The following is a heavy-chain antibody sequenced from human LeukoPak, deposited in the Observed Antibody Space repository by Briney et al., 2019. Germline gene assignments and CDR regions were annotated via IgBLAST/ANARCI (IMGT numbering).Heavy chain of an antibody. D-gene: IGHD4-17*01. CDR2: ISATSDST. CDR3: AKVTHGDYALDY. CDR1: GFTLSNSA. J-gene: IGHJ4*02. Sequence: PGGSLRLSCTASGFTLSNSAMSWVRQAPGKGLEWVSAISATSDSTYYADSVKGRLTISRDNSKNTVYLEMSSLRAEDTGVYYCAKVTHGDYALDYWGQGALVTVSS. V-gene: IGHV3-23*01.